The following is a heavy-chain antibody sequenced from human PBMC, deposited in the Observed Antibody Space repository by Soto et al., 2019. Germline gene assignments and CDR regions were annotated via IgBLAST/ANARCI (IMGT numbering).Heavy chain of an antibody. CDR3: ARIVTRNYYYYEDV. CDR2: IGGDGGST. CDR1: GFTFRSYT. Sequence: VGSLRLSCAASGFTFRSYTMSWVRQAPGKGLEWVSGIGGDGGSTYYADSVKGRFTISRDNSKNTLYLQMNSLRAEDTAVYYCARIVTRNYYYYEDVWGKGTTVTVSS. V-gene: IGHV3-23*01. D-gene: IGHD1-26*01. J-gene: IGHJ6*03.